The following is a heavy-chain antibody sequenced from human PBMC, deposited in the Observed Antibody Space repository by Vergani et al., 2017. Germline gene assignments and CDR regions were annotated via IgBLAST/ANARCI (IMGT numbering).Heavy chain of an antibody. J-gene: IGHJ6*02. CDR3: ARDTAYYYYYGMDV. CDR1: GGPFSSYT. V-gene: IGHV1-69*08. Sequence: QVQLVQSGAEVKKPGSSVKVSCKASGGPFSSYTISWLRQAPGQGLEWMGRIIPILGIANYAQKFQGRVTITADKSTSTAYMELSSLRSEDTAVYYCARDTAYYYYYGMDVWGQGTTVTVSS. CDR2: IIPILGIA.